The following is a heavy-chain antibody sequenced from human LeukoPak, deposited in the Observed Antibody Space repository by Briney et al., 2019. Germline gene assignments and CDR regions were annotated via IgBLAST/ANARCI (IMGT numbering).Heavy chain of an antibody. CDR1: AGSISSYY. J-gene: IGHJ4*02. CDR3: ARVLRYFDWYWGYYFDY. V-gene: IGHV4-59*12. D-gene: IGHD3-9*01. CDR2: IYYSGST. Sequence: SETLSLTCTVSAGSISSYYWSWIRQPPGKGLEWIGYIYYSGSTYYNPSLKSRVTISVDTSKNQFSLKLSSVTAADTAVYYCARVLRYFDWYWGYYFDYWGQGTLVTVSS.